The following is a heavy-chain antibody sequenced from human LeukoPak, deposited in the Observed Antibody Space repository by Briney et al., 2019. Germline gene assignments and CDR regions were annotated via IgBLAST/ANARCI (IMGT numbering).Heavy chain of an antibody. Sequence: KPSETLSLTCTVSGDSISIYFWSWIRQPAGKGLEWVSSISSSSSYIYYADSVKGRFTISRDNAKNSLYLQMNSLRAEDTAVYYCARDRDPLRFLEWLSPFDYWGQGTLVTVSS. CDR3: ARDRDPLRFLEWLSPFDY. V-gene: IGHV3-21*01. J-gene: IGHJ4*02. CDR2: ISSSSSYI. CDR1: GDSISIYF. D-gene: IGHD3-3*01.